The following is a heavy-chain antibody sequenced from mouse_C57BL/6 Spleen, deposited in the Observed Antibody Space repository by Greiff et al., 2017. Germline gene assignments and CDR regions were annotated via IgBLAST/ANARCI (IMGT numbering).Heavy chain of an antibody. CDR3: AREGAERYLDY. V-gene: IGHV1-54*01. CDR2: INPGSGGT. D-gene: IGHD6-1*01. CDR1: GYAFTNYL. J-gene: IGHJ2*01. Sequence: VQLQQSGAELVRPGTSVKVSCKASGYAFTNYLIEWVKQRPGQGLEWIGVINPGSGGTNYNEKFKGKATLTADKSSRTAYMQLSSLTSEDYAVYFCAREGAERYLDYWGQGTTLTVSS.